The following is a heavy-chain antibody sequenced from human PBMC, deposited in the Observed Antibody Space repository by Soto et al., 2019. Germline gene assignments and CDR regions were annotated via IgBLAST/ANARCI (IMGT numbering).Heavy chain of an antibody. Sequence: QLQLQESGPGLVKPSETLSLTCTVSGGSISSSTYYWGWIRQSPGKGLEWIGNIYYSGNTYYNPSPKGRSTISLDTPNNQFPLGLTSVPAEDTVVFYWARGPHRGGPTTSSFDLGGQGTLVTVSS. CDR1: GGSISSSTYY. CDR3: ARGPHRGGPTTSSFDL. D-gene: IGHD1-26*01. CDR2: IYYSGNT. J-gene: IGHJ4*02. V-gene: IGHV4-39*02.